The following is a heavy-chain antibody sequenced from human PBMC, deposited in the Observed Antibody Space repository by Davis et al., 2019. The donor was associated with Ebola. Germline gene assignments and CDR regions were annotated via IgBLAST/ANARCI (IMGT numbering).Heavy chain of an antibody. J-gene: IGHJ6*02. CDR3: ARVVVVAANYYYYGMDV. CDR1: GFTFSSYW. CDR2: IKQDGSEK. Sequence: PGGSLRLSCAASGFTFSSYWMNWVRQAPGKGLEWVANIKQDGSEKYYVDSVKGRFTISRDNAKNSLYLQMNSLRAEDTAVYYCARVVVVAANYYYYGMDVWGQGTTVTVSS. V-gene: IGHV3-7*01. D-gene: IGHD2-15*01.